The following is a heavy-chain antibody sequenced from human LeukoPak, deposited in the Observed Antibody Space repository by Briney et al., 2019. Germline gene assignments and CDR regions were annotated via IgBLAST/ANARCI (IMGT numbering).Heavy chain of an antibody. Sequence: SETLSLTCAVYGGSFSGYYWSWIRQAPGKGLEWIGEIRHSGSTNYNPSLKGRVTVSVDTSKNQFSLRLTSVTAADTAVYYCTRRGSWTYYYAMDVWGQGTTVTVSS. CDR3: TRRGSWTYYYAMDV. V-gene: IGHV4-34*01. CDR1: GGSFSGYY. J-gene: IGHJ6*02. D-gene: IGHD6-13*01. CDR2: IRHSGST.